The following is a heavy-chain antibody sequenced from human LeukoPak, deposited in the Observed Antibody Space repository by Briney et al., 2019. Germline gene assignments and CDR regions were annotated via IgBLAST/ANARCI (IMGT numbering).Heavy chain of an antibody. CDR2: IYYSGST. Sequence: PSQTLSLICNVSGGSISNDGYYWSWIRKHPGKGLELLGYIYYSGSTYYNPSLKSRVTLSVDTSKSQFSLRLSSVTAADTAVYYCARDLTGDQFFDPWGQGTLVTVCS. CDR1: GGSISNDGYY. V-gene: IGHV4-31*03. J-gene: IGHJ5*02. D-gene: IGHD7-27*01. CDR3: ARDLTGDQFFDP.